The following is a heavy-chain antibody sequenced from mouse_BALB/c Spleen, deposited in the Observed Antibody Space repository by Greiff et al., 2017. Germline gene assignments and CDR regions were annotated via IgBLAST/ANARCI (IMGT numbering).Heavy chain of an antibody. CDR1: GYAFSSYW. CDR3: AIDSSGYVQFAY. V-gene: IGHV1-80*01. J-gene: IGHJ3*01. Sequence: VQLQQSGAELVRPGSSVKISCKASGYAFSSYWMNWVKQRPGQGLEWIGQIYPGDGDTNYNGKFKGKATLTADKSSSTAYMQLSSLTSEDSAVYFCAIDSSGYVQFAYWGQGTLVTVSA. CDR2: IYPGDGDT. D-gene: IGHD3-2*01.